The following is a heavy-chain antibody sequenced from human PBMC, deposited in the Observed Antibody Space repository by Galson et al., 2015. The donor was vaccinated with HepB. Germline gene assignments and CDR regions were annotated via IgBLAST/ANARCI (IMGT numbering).Heavy chain of an antibody. CDR1: GFTFSSYS. Sequence: SLRLSCAASGFTFSSYSMNWVRQAPGKGLEWVSSISSSSSYIYYADSVKGRFTISRDNAKNSLYLQMNSLRAEDTAVYCCAKETVGGGGFDYWGQGTLVSVSS. J-gene: IGHJ4*02. CDR2: ISSSSSYI. D-gene: IGHD1-14*01. V-gene: IGHV3-21*01. CDR3: AKETVGGGGFDY.